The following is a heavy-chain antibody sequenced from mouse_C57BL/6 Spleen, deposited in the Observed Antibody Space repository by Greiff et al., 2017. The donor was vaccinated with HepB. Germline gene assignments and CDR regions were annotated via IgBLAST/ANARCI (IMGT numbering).Heavy chain of an antibody. CDR2: ISSGGSYT. Sequence: EVQVVESGGDLVKPGGSLKLSCAASGFTFSSYGMSWVRQTPDKRLEWVATISSGGSYTYYPDSVKGRFTISRDNAKNTLYLQMSSLKSEDTAMYYCARRYYGSSPWFAYWGQGTLVTVSA. CDR1: GFTFSSYG. CDR3: ARRYYGSSPWFAY. J-gene: IGHJ3*01. D-gene: IGHD1-1*01. V-gene: IGHV5-6*01.